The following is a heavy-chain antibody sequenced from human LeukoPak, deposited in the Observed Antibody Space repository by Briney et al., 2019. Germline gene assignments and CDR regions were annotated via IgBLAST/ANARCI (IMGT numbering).Heavy chain of an antibody. V-gene: IGHV3-30*18. CDR2: ISYDGSNK. Sequence: QPGGSLRLSCAASGFTFSSYGMHWVRQAPGKGLEWVAVISYDGSNKYYADSVKGRFTISRDNSKNTLYLQMNSLRAEDTAVYYCAKDPIVVVISYGMDVWGQGTTVTVSS. D-gene: IGHD3-22*01. CDR3: AKDPIVVVISYGMDV. J-gene: IGHJ6*02. CDR1: GFTFSSYG.